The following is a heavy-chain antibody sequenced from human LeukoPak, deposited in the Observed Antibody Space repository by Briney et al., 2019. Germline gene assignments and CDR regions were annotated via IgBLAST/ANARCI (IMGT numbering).Heavy chain of an antibody. CDR3: ARASIIYYYDSSGYWVY. CDR1: GYTFTSYD. D-gene: IGHD3-22*01. V-gene: IGHV1-8*01. Sequence: ASVKVSCKASGYTFTSYDINWVRQATGQGLEWMGWMNPNSGNTGYAQKFQGRVTMTRNTSISTAYMELSSLRSEDTAVYYCARASIIYYYDSSGYWVYWGQGTLVTVSS. J-gene: IGHJ4*02. CDR2: MNPNSGNT.